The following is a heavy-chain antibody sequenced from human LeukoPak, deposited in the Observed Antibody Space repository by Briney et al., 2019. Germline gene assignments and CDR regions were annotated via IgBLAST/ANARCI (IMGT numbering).Heavy chain of an antibody. D-gene: IGHD2-15*01. J-gene: IGHJ4*02. V-gene: IGHV3-7*05. Sequence: GGSLRLSCAASGFTFSSYWITWVRRAPGKGLEWVANIKQDGSEQYYVDSVRGRFTISRDNAKNSLFLQMNSLRVEDTAVYYCAGCQGSLLDYWGQGALVTVSS. CDR2: IKQDGSEQ. CDR3: AGCQGSLLDY. CDR1: GFTFSSYW.